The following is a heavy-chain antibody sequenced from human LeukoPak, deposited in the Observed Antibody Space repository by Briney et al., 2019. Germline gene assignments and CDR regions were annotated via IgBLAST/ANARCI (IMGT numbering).Heavy chain of an antibody. CDR1: GFTFSSYA. D-gene: IGHD2-2*01. Sequence: GGSLRLSCAASGFTFSSYAMSWVRQAPGKGLEWVSAISGSGGSTYYADSVKGRFTISRDNAKNSLYLQMNSLRAEDTAVYYCARDQVYQPFHYWGQGTLVTVSS. V-gene: IGHV3-23*01. CDR3: ARDQVYQPFHY. J-gene: IGHJ4*02. CDR2: ISGSGGST.